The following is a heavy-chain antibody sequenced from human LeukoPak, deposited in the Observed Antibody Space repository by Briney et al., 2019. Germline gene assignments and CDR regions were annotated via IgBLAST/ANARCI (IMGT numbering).Heavy chain of an antibody. D-gene: IGHD3-22*01. J-gene: IGHJ4*02. CDR3: ARGSSTYYYDSSGYYYFAFDY. CDR1: GFTFDDYG. Sequence: GGSLRLSCAASGFTFDDYGMSWVRQAPGKGLEWVSGINWNGGSTGYADSVKGRFTISRDNAKNSLYLQMNSLRAEDTAVYYCARGSSTYYYDSSGYYYFAFDYWGQGTLVTVSS. V-gene: IGHV3-20*04. CDR2: INWNGGST.